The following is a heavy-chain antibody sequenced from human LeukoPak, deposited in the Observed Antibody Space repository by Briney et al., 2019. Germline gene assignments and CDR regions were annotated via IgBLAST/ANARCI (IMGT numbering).Heavy chain of an antibody. CDR2: ISAYNGDT. V-gene: IGHV1-18*01. CDR3: ARDPSNTSGFYAYLDS. Sequence: ASVKVSCKASGYTFTSHGISWVRQAPGQGLEWMGWISAYNGDTKYAQKTQGRVTMTTDASTNTAYMELRSLRSDDTAMYYCARDPSNTSGFYAYLDSWGQGTLVTVSS. D-gene: IGHD6-19*01. J-gene: IGHJ4*02. CDR1: GYTFTSHG.